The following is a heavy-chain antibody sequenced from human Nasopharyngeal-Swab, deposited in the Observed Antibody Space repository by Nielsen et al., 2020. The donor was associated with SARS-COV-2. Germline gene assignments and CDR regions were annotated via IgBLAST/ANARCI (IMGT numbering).Heavy chain of an antibody. CDR1: GGSFSGYY. J-gene: IGHJ4*02. Sequence: SQTLSLTCAVYGGSFSGYYWSWIRQPPGKGLEWIGEINHSGSTNYNPSLKSRVTISVDTSKNQFSLKLSSVTAADTAVYYCARGGIPPGDLPTGYYLDYWGQGTLVTVSS. CDR2: INHSGST. CDR3: ARGGIPPGDLPTGYYLDY. V-gene: IGHV4-34*01. D-gene: IGHD7-27*01.